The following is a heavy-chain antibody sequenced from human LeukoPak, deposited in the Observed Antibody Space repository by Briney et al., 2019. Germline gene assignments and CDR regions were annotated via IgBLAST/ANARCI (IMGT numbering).Heavy chain of an antibody. J-gene: IGHJ3*02. V-gene: IGHV4-4*02. CDR2: IYHSGST. CDR3: AQATAHDAFDI. Sequence: PSETLSLTRAVSGGSISSSNWWSWVRQPPGKGLKWIGEIYHSGSTNYNPSLKSRVTISVDKSNNQFSLKLSSVTAADTAVYYCAQATAHDAFDIWGQGTMVTVSS. D-gene: IGHD2-21*02. CDR1: GGSISSSNW.